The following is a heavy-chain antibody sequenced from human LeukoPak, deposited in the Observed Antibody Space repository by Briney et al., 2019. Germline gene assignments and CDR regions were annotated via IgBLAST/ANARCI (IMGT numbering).Heavy chain of an antibody. Sequence: ASVKVSCKASGYTFTSYYIHWVRQAPGQGLEWMGIINPSGGSTSYAQKFQGGVTMTRDTSTSTVYMELSSLRSEDTAVYYCARDGVAGTYYFDYWGQGTLVTVSS. J-gene: IGHJ4*02. V-gene: IGHV1-46*01. CDR1: GYTFTSYY. CDR3: ARDGVAGTYYFDY. D-gene: IGHD6-19*01. CDR2: INPSGGST.